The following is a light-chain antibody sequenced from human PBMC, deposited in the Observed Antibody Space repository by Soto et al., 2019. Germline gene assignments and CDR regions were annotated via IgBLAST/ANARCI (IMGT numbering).Light chain of an antibody. CDR1: SSDVGGSNF. CDR2: DVA. J-gene: IGLJ1*01. CDR3: VSYTSRTTYV. Sequence: QSVLTQPASVSDSPGQSITISCTGTSSDVGGSNFVSWYQQHPGKPPKLIIYDVANRPSGVSNRFSGSKSGSTASLIISTLQTEDEADYYCVSYTSRTTYVFGSGTKLTVL. V-gene: IGLV2-14*03.